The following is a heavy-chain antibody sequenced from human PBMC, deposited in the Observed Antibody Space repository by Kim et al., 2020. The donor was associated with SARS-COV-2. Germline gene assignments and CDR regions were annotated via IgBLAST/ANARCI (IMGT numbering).Heavy chain of an antibody. CDR2: ISAYNGNT. Sequence: ASVKVSCKASGYTFTSYGISWVRQAPGQGLEWMGWISAYNGNTNYAQKLQGRVTMTTDTSTRTAYMELRSLRSDDTAVYYCAKVNILTGYYRGEPNWFDPGGRGTLVTVSS. CDR3: AKVNILTGYYRGEPNWFDP. J-gene: IGHJ5*02. D-gene: IGHD3-9*01. CDR1: GYTFTSYG. V-gene: IGHV1-18*01.